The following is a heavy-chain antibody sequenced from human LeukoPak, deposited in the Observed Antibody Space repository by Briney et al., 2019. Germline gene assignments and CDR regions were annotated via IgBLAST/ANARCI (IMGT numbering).Heavy chain of an antibody. Sequence: GGSLRLSCAASEFTFSSYSMNWVRQAPGKGLEWVSSISSSSSYIYYADSVKGRFTISRDNAKNSLYLQMNSLRAEDTAVYYCARELAAAGPMGPFDYWGQGTLVTVSS. V-gene: IGHV3-21*01. D-gene: IGHD6-13*01. CDR1: EFTFSSYS. CDR2: ISSSSSYI. CDR3: ARELAAAGPMGPFDY. J-gene: IGHJ4*02.